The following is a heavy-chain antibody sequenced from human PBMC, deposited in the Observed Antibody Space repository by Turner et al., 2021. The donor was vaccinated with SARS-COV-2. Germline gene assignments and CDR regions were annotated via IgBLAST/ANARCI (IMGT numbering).Heavy chain of an antibody. V-gene: IGHV3-74*01. CDR2: INSDGSST. J-gene: IGHJ6*02. CDR1: GLPFSSYW. Sequence: EVQLVESGGGLVQPGGSLRLSCAASGLPFSSYWMHWVRQALGKGLGWVSRINSDGSSTSYADSVKGRFTISRDNAKNTLYLQMNSLRAEDTAVYYCARVGIAAAGPTFYYYYYGMDVWGQGTTVTVSS. D-gene: IGHD6-13*01. CDR3: ARVGIAAAGPTFYYYYYGMDV.